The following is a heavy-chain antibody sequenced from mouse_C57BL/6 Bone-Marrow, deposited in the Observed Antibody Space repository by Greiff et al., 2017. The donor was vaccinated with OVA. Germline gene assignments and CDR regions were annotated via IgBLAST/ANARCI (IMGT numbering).Heavy chain of an antibody. CDR3: ARDCGNYGGAMDD. Sequence: VQLKESGPGLVKPSQTVFLTCTVSGFSITTGNYRWSWIRQFPGIKLVWIGYIYYSGTITYNPSTTSRTTITSDTPKNQFFLEMNSLAAEDTAKYYCARDCGNYGGAMDDWGQGTSVTVAS. J-gene: IGHJ4*01. V-gene: IGHV3-5*01. D-gene: IGHD2-1*01. CDR1: GFSITTGNYR. CDR2: IYYSGTI.